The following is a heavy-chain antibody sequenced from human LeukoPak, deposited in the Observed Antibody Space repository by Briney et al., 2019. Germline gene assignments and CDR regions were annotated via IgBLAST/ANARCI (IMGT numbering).Heavy chain of an antibody. Sequence: PGGSLRLSCAASGFTFSSYAMSWVRQAPGKGLEWVSAISGSGGSTYYADSVKGRFTISRDNSKNTLYLQMNSLRAEDTAVYYCAKDDAPLVVGATLYYFDHWGQGTLVTVSS. J-gene: IGHJ4*02. CDR3: AKDDAPLVVGATLYYFDH. D-gene: IGHD2-15*01. CDR1: GFTFSSYA. V-gene: IGHV3-23*01. CDR2: ISGSGGST.